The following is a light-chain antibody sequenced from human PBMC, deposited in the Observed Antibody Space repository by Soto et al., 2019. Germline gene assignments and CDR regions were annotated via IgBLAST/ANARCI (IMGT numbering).Light chain of an antibody. CDR1: SSDVGSYNL. Sequence: QSALTQPASVSGSPGQSITISCTGTSSDVGSYNLVSWYQQHPGKAPKLMIYEGSKRTSGVSNRFSGSKSGNTASLTISGRQAEDEADYYCCSYAGSRNVVFGGGTKLTVL. CDR2: EGS. J-gene: IGLJ2*01. V-gene: IGLV2-23*01. CDR3: CSYAGSRNVV.